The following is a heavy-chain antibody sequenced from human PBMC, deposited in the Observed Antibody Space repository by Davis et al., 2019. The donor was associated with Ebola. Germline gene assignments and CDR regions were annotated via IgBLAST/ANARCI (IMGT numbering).Heavy chain of an antibody. CDR3: ARRGTSSWYAGWFDP. D-gene: IGHD6-13*01. CDR1: GGSISSYY. Sequence: MPSETLSLTCTVSGGSISSYYWSWIRQPPGKGLEWIGYIYYSGSTNYNPSLKSRVTISVDTSKNQFSLKLSSVTAADTATYYCARRGTSSWYAGWFDPWGQGTLVTVSS. CDR2: IYYSGST. J-gene: IGHJ5*02. V-gene: IGHV4-59*08.